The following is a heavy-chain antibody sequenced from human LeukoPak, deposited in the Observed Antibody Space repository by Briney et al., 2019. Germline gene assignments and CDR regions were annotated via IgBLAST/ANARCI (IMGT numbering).Heavy chain of an antibody. CDR1: GFTVSSNY. CDR2: IYSGGST. J-gene: IGHJ4*02. V-gene: IGHV3-53*01. CDR3: ASNTLPRPYGSGSYYLR. D-gene: IGHD3-10*01. Sequence: GGSLRLSCAASGFTVSSNYMSWVRQAPGKGLEWVSVIYSGGSTYYADSVKGRFTISRDNSKNTLYLQMNSLRAEDTAVYYCASNTLPRPYGSGSYYLRWGQGTLVTVSS.